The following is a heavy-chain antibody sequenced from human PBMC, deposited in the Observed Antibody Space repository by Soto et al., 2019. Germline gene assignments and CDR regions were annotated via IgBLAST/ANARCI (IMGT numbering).Heavy chain of an antibody. CDR1: DDSINSDKYY. J-gene: IGHJ4*02. V-gene: IGHV4-39*01. CDR2: IYYRGNA. D-gene: IGHD5-12*01. CDR3: ARLEGLATISYYFDF. Sequence: SETLSLTCSVSDDSINSDKYYWGWIRQPPGKGLEWIGSIYYRGNAYYNPSLQTRVTISLDKSKSQFSLKLNSVTAADSALFFCARLEGLATISYYFDFWGPGALVTVSS.